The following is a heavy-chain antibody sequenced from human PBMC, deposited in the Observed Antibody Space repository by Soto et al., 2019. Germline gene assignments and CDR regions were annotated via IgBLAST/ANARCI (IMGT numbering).Heavy chain of an antibody. J-gene: IGHJ4*02. CDR3: ARDGYYYDSSGYYSPALVEKPFDY. Sequence: GGSLRLSCAASGFTFSNYAMSWVRQAPGKGLEWVSAISGSGGSTYYADSVKGRFTISRDNAKNSLYLQMNSLRAEDTAVYYCARDGYYYDSSGYYSPALVEKPFDYWGQGTLVTAPQ. D-gene: IGHD3-22*01. V-gene: IGHV3-23*01. CDR2: ISGSGGST. CDR1: GFTFSNYA.